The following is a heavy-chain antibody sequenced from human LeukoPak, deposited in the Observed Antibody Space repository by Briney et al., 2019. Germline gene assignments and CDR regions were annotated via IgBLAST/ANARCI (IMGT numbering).Heavy chain of an antibody. D-gene: IGHD3-16*02. J-gene: IGHJ6*03. CDR3: AREAPPRYDYVWGSYRSPPDYYYYYYMDV. CDR1: GGSSSSNY. Sequence: PSETLSLTCTVSGGSSSSNYWSWIRQPPGKGLEWIGYIYYSGSTNYNPSLKSRVTISVDTSKNQFSLKLSSVTAADTAVYYCAREAPPRYDYVWGSYRSPPDYYYYYYMDVWGKGTTVTVSS. V-gene: IGHV4-59*01. CDR2: IYYSGST.